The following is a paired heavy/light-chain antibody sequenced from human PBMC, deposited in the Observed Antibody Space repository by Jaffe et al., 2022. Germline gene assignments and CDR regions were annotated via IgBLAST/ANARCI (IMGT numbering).Heavy chain of an antibody. Sequence: EVQLVESGGGLVQPGGSQRLSCAGSGFIFQTSWMAWVRQTPEKGLEWVANINPDGSDKYYVDSVKGRFTISRDNAKNSVYLQMDSLRAEDTAVYYCARDPAYSAFDIWGLGTMVTVSS. CDR2: INPDGSDK. D-gene: IGHD2-21*01. V-gene: IGHV3-7*01. CDR3: ARDPAYSAFDI. CDR1: GFIFQTSW. J-gene: IGHJ3*02.
Light chain of an antibody. V-gene: IGKV2-30*02. CDR2: EVS. CDR3: MRWPPT. Sequence: GVMTQSPLSLPVTLGQPASISCRSSQSLVHSDGKTYLTWFQQRPGQSPRRLIYEVSKRDSGVPDRFSGSGSGTDFTLKISRVEAEDVAIYYCMRWPPTFGQGTKVEIK. J-gene: IGKJ1*01. CDR1: QSLVHSDGKTY.